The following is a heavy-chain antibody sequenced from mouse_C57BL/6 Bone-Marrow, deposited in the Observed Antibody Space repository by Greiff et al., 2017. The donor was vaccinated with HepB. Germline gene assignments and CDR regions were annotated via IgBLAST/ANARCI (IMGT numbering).Heavy chain of an antibody. CDR2: IRNKANGYTT. Sequence: DVHLVESGGGLVQPGGSLSLSCAASGFTFTDYYMSWVRQPPGKALEWLGFIRNKANGYTTEYSASVKGRFTISRDNSQSILYLQMNALRAEDSATYYCARHSHYYGSSSWFAYWGQGTLVTVSA. CDR3: ARHSHYYGSSSWFAY. V-gene: IGHV7-3*01. J-gene: IGHJ3*01. CDR1: GFTFTDYY. D-gene: IGHD1-1*01.